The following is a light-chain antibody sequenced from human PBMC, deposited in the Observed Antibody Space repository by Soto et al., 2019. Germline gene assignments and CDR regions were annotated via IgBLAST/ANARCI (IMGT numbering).Light chain of an antibody. V-gene: IGLV1-47*02. CDR2: YNN. Sequence: QAVVTQPPSASGTPGQRVTISCSGSDSNIGSNGVNWYQHLPGMAPKLLIYYNNQRPSGVPDRFSGSKSGTSASLAISGLRSEDEADYYCATWDDSLSGYVFGTGTKLTVL. CDR1: DSNIGSNG. J-gene: IGLJ1*01. CDR3: ATWDDSLSGYV.